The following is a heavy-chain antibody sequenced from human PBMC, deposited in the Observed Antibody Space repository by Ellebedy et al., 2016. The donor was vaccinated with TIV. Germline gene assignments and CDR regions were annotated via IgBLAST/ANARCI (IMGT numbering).Heavy chain of an antibody. CDR2: IKPDGSEK. V-gene: IGHV3-7*03. D-gene: IGHD3-10*01. Sequence: PGGSLRLSCAASGFPFSDYWMAWVRQAPGNGLEWVANIKPDGSEKSYVGSVKGRFTISRDNAKNSLYLQMNSLRAEDTAVYYCASWFGGRNYWGQGTLVTVSS. J-gene: IGHJ4*02. CDR3: ASWFGGRNY. CDR1: GFPFSDYW.